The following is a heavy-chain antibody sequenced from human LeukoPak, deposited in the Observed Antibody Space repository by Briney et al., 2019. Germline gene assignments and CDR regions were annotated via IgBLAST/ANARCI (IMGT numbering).Heavy chain of an antibody. V-gene: IGHV3-53*01. Sequence: GGSLRLSCAASGFTVSSNYMSWVRQAPGKGLEWVSVIYSSGMTYYADSVTGRFTISRDNSKNTLYLHMNSLRAEDTAVYYCARDLYGVSHDYWGQGTLVTVSS. D-gene: IGHD4-17*01. J-gene: IGHJ4*02. CDR1: GFTVSSNY. CDR2: IYSSGMT. CDR3: ARDLYGVSHDY.